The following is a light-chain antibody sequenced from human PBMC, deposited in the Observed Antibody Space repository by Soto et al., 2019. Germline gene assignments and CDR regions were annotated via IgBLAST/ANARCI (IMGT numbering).Light chain of an antibody. Sequence: QSVLTQPASVSGSPGQSITISCTGTNTDVGGYKYVSWYQHHPGKAPKLILYEFRNRPSGVSNRFSGSKSGNTASLTISGLQADDEAEYFCSSYTRARTYVFGSGTKVTVL. CDR3: SSYTRARTYV. J-gene: IGLJ1*01. CDR2: EFR. V-gene: IGLV2-14*01. CDR1: NTDVGGYKY.